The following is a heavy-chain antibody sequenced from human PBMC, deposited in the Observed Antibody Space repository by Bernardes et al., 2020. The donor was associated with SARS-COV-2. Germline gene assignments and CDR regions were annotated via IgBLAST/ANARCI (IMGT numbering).Heavy chain of an antibody. CDR1: ESKFSSYA. Sequence: ASVKVSCKTSESKFSSYAFNWVRQAPGQGLEWMAWISVYNHRRQSAQKFQGRVTMTTDTAASTASMELRNLRSDDTAVYFCLLVLEPAAEDDQFFYGPDVWGQGTTVTVSS. CDR2: ISVYNHRR. D-gene: IGHD2-2*01. V-gene: IGHV1-18*01. J-gene: IGHJ6*02. CDR3: LLVLEPAAEDDQFFYGPDV.